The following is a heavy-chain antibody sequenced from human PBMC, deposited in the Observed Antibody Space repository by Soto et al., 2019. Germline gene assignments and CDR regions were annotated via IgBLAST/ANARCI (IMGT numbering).Heavy chain of an antibody. Sequence: SVKVSCKASGGTFSSYAISWVRQAPGQRLEWMGGIIPIFGTANYAQKFQGRVTITADESTSTAYMELSSLRSEDTAVYYCARGLKGYCTNGVCYPYYNYGMDVWGQGTTVTVSS. J-gene: IGHJ6*02. CDR3: ARGLKGYCTNGVCYPYYNYGMDV. V-gene: IGHV1-69*13. CDR1: GGTFSSYA. CDR2: IIPIFGTA. D-gene: IGHD2-8*01.